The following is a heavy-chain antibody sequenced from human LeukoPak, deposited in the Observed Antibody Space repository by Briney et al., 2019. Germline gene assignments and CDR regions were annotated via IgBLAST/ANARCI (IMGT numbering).Heavy chain of an antibody. V-gene: IGHV1-2*06. CDR1: GYTFTGYY. CDR3: ARDRIAAAGQLYNWFDP. J-gene: IGHJ5*02. Sequence: ASVKVSCKASGYTFTGYYMHWVRQAPGQGLEWMGRINPNSGGTNYVQKFQGRATMTRDTSISTAYMELSRLRSDDTAVYYCARDRIAAAGQLYNWFDPWGQGTPVTVSS. CDR2: INPNSGGT. D-gene: IGHD6-13*01.